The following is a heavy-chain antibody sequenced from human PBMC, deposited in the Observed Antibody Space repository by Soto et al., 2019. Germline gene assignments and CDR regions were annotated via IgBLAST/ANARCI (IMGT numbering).Heavy chain of an antibody. Sequence: ASVKVSCKASGYTFTRSGISWVRQAPGQGLEWMGWISTYNGDTNYAQTFQGRVTMTTDTSTSTVYMELRSLRSDDTAVYYCAREGVAAYYYYGMYVWGQGTPVTVSS. J-gene: IGHJ6*02. V-gene: IGHV1-18*01. D-gene: IGHD5-12*01. CDR1: GYTFTRSG. CDR3: AREGVAAYYYYGMYV. CDR2: ISTYNGDT.